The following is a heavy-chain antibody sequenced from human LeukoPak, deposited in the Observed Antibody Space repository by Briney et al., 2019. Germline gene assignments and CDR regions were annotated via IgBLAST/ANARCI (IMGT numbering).Heavy chain of an antibody. J-gene: IGHJ4*02. Sequence: GGSLRLSCAASGFTFSSYWMNWARQAPGKGLEWVSAISNNGGYTYYADSVQGRFTISRVNSKSTLCLQMNSLRAEDTAVYYCAKQLGYCSDGSCYFPYWGQGTLVTVSS. D-gene: IGHD2-15*01. V-gene: IGHV3-23*01. CDR2: ISNNGGYT. CDR1: GFTFSSYW. CDR3: AKQLGYCSDGSCYFPY.